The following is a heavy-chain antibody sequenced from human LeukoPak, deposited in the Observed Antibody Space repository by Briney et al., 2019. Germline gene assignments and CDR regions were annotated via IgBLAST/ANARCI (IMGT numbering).Heavy chain of an antibody. V-gene: IGHV3-23*01. CDR1: GFTFSSYA. D-gene: IGHD3-10*01. CDR2: ISGSGGST. J-gene: IGHJ4*02. CDR3: AKDREVRGVIPSCFDY. Sequence: GGSLRLSCAASGFTFSSYAMSWVRQAPGKGLEWVSAISGSGGSTYYADSVKGRFTISRDNSKNTLYLQMNSLRAEDTAVYYCAKDREVRGVIPSCFDYWGQGTLVTVSS.